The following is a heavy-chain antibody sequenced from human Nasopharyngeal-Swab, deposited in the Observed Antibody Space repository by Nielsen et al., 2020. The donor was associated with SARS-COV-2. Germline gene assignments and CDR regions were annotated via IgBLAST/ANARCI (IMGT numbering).Heavy chain of an antibody. Sequence: ASVKVSCKASGYTFTGYYMHWVRQAPGQGLEWMGRINPNSGGTNYAQKFQGRVTMTRDTSISIAYMELSRLRSDDTAVYYCARAWMGDYYYYGMDVWGQGTTVTVSS. CDR3: ARAWMGDYYYYGMDV. CDR2: INPNSGGT. J-gene: IGHJ6*02. CDR1: GYTFTGYY. D-gene: IGHD1-26*01. V-gene: IGHV1-2*06.